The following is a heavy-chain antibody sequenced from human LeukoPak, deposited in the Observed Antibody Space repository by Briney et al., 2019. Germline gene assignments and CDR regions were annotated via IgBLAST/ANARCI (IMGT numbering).Heavy chain of an antibody. V-gene: IGHV3-11*04. D-gene: IGHD2-15*01. Sequence: GGSLRLSCAASGFTFSDYYMSWIRQAPGKGLEWVSYISSSGSTIYYADSVKGRFTISRDNAKNSLYLQMNSLRAEDTAVYYCVREGYCSGGSCYYFDYWGQGTLVTVSS. CDR2: ISSSGSTI. J-gene: IGHJ4*02. CDR3: VREGYCSGGSCYYFDY. CDR1: GFTFSDYY.